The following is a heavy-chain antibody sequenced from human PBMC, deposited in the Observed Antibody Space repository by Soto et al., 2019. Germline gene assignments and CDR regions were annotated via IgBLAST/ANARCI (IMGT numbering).Heavy chain of an antibody. CDR2: IYYSGST. CDR3: ARDREEFDP. J-gene: IGHJ5*02. V-gene: IGHV4-59*01. Sequence: QVQLQESGPGLVKPSETLSLTCTVSGGSISSYYWSWIRQPPGKGLEWIGYIYYSGSTNYNPSLKSRVTISVDTSKNQFSLKLSSVTAADTAVYYCARDREEFDPWGQGTLVTVSS. CDR1: GGSISSYY.